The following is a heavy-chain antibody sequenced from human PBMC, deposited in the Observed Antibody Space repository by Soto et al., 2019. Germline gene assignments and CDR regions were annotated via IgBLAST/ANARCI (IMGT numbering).Heavy chain of an antibody. V-gene: IGHV3-30*18. D-gene: IGHD1-1*01. CDR1: GFTFSTYG. CDR3: AKSVYNWSDGFFDY. CDR2: ISYDGVNK. Sequence: QVQLVESGGGVVQPGRSLRLSCAASGFTFSTYGMHWVRQAPGKGLEWVAVISYDGVNKYYADSVKGRFTISRDNSKNTLYLQMNSVRAEDTAVYYCAKSVYNWSDGFFDYWGQGTLVTVSS. J-gene: IGHJ4*02.